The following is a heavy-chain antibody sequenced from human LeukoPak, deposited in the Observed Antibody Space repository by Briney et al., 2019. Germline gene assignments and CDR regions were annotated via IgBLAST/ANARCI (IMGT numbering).Heavy chain of an antibody. J-gene: IGHJ4*02. CDR1: GFTFSSYG. V-gene: IGHV3-30*18. D-gene: IGHD2-8*02. CDR3: AKDTSRLVVNAPLDY. Sequence: PGRSLRLSCAASGFTFSSYGMHWLRQAPGKGLEWVAIISSDGSNKYSAVSVKGRFTISRDNPKNTLYLQMNSLRAEDTAVYYCAKDTSRLVVNAPLDYWGQGTLVTVSS. CDR2: ISSDGSNK.